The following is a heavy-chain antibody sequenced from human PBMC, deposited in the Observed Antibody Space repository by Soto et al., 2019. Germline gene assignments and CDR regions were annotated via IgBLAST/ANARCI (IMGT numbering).Heavy chain of an antibody. J-gene: IGHJ4*02. CDR1: GGSISSSSYY. D-gene: IGHD3-10*01. V-gene: IGHV4-39*01. CDR3: ARGSRYYYGSGIRHYFDY. CDR2: IYYSGST. Sequence: QLQLQESGPGLVKPSETLSLTCTVSGGSISSSSYYWGWIRQPPGKGLEWIGSIYYSGSTYYNPFLKSRVTISVATSKNKFSLKLSSVTAADTAVYYCARGSRYYYGSGIRHYFDYWGQGTLVTVSS.